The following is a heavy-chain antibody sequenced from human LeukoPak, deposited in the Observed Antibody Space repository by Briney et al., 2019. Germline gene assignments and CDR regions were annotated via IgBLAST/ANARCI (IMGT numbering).Heavy chain of an antibody. J-gene: IGHJ4*02. CDR2: INPNSGGT. V-gene: IGHV1-2*02. D-gene: IGHD6-13*01. CDR3: ARDSGLRKIAAAGIKY. Sequence: GASVTVSCKASGYTFTGYYMHWVRQAPGQGLEWMGWINPNSGGTNYAQKFQGRVTMTRDTSISTAYMELSRLRSDDTAVYYCARDSGLRKIAAAGIKYWGQGTLVTVSS. CDR1: GYTFTGYY.